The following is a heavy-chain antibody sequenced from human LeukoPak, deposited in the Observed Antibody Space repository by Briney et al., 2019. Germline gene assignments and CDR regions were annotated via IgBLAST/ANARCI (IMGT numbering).Heavy chain of an antibody. V-gene: IGHV5-51*01. J-gene: IGHJ4*02. CDR2: IYPGDSDT. D-gene: IGHD3-9*01. CDR3: ARSLYDILTGYHEPFDY. CDR1: GYSFTSYW. Sequence: GESLKISCKGSGYSFTSYWIGWVRQMPGKGLEWMGIIYPGDSDTRYSPSFQGQVTISADKSISTAYLQWSRLRSDDTAVYYCARSLYDILTGYHEPFDYWGQGTLVTVSS.